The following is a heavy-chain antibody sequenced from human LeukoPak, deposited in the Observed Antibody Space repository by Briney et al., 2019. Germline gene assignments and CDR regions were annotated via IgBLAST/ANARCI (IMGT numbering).Heavy chain of an antibody. V-gene: IGHV1-8*03. D-gene: IGHD6-13*01. CDR1: GYAFTSYD. CDR2: MNPNSGNT. J-gene: IGHJ6*03. Sequence: ASVKVSCKASGYAFTSYDINWVRQATGQGLEWMGWMNPNSGNTGYAQKFQGRVTITRNTSISTAYMELSSLRSEDTAVYYCARVRQQLVTYYYYYYMHVWGKGTTVTVSS. CDR3: ARVRQQLVTYYYYYYMHV.